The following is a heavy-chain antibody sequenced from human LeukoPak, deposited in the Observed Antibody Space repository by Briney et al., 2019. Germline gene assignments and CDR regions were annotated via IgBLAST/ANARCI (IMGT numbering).Heavy chain of an antibody. Sequence: SETLSLTCAVSGGSISIYYWTWIRQPPGKGPEWIGNIYYSGRTNYNPSLKSRVTISVDTSKNQFSLNVTSVTAADTAVYYCARGYSSSWYYFDSWGQGTLVTVSS. J-gene: IGHJ4*02. CDR3: ARGYSSSWYYFDS. CDR1: GGSISIYY. CDR2: IYYSGRT. V-gene: IGHV4-59*01. D-gene: IGHD6-13*01.